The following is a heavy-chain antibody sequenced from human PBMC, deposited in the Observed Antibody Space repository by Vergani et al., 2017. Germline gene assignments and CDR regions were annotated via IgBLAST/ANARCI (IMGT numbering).Heavy chain of an antibody. CDR2: ISYDGSNK. CDR3: ARSPWVYYYGSVPIDY. CDR1: GFTFSSYA. Sequence: QVQLVESGGGVVQPGRSLRLSCAASGFTFSSYAMHWVRQAPGKGLEWVAVISYDGSNKYYADSVKGRFTISRDNSKNTLYLQMNSLRAEDTAVYYCARSPWVYYYGSVPIDYWGQGTLVTVSS. J-gene: IGHJ4*02. V-gene: IGHV3-30*04. D-gene: IGHD3-10*01.